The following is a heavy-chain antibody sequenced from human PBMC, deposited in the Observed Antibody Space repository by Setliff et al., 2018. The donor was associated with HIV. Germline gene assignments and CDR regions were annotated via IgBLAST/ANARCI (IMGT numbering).Heavy chain of an antibody. CDR3: ARGGVAFGYCSSTSCPLWYYYYMDV. V-gene: IGHV3-23*01. D-gene: IGHD2-2*03. CDR2: ISGSGGIT. J-gene: IGHJ6*03. Sequence: GGSLRLSCVTSGFTFTNYGMTWVRQAPGEGLEYVSAISGSGGITYYADSVKGRFTISRDNSKNTLYLQMNSLRAEDTAVYYCARGGVAFGYCSSTSCPLWYYYYMDVWGKGTTVTVSS. CDR1: GFTFTNYG.